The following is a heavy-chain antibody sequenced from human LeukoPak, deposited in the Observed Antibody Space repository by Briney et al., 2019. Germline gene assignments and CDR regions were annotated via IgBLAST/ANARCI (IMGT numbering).Heavy chain of an antibody. CDR3: ARGGAYCGGDCYSTEYFQH. CDR2: IWYDGSNK. D-gene: IGHD2-21*02. J-gene: IGHJ1*01. CDR1: GFTFSSYG. Sequence: PGRSLRLSRAASGFTFSSYGMHWVRQAPGKGLEWVAVIWYDGSNKYYADSVKGRFTISRDNSKNTLYLQMNSLRAEDTAVYYCARGGAYCGGDCYSTEYFQHWGQGTLVTVSS. V-gene: IGHV3-33*01.